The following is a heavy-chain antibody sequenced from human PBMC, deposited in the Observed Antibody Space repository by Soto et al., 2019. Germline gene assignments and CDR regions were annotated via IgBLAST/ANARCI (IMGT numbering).Heavy chain of an antibody. CDR1: GFTFSSYA. J-gene: IGHJ4*02. Sequence: EVQLLESGGGLVQPGGSLRLSCAASGFTFSSYAMSWVRQAPGKGLEWVSAISGSGGSTYYADSVKGRFTISRDNSKNTLYLQMNSLIAEDTAVYYCAKDALSLSYYYDSSGSAYFDYWGQGTLVTVSS. D-gene: IGHD3-22*01. CDR3: AKDALSLSYYYDSSGSAYFDY. V-gene: IGHV3-23*01. CDR2: ISGSGGST.